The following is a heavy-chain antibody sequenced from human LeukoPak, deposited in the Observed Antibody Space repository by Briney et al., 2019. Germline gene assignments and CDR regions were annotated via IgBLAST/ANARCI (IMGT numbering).Heavy chain of an antibody. CDR2: MSYDGRNT. J-gene: IGHJ4*02. CDR3: AKVQLERRELLPNFDY. V-gene: IGHV3-30*18. D-gene: IGHD1-1*01. Sequence: GGSLRLSCAASGFTFSSYGMHWVRQAPGKGLEWVAVMSYDGRNTYYADSVKGRFTISRDNSKNTRCLQMNSLRVEDTAVYYCAKVQLERRELLPNFDYWGQGTLVTVSS. CDR1: GFTFSSYG.